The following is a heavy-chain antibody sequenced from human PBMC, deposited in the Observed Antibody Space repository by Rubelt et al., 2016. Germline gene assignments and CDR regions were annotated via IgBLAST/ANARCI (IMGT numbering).Heavy chain of an antibody. V-gene: IGHV3-53*02. D-gene: IGHD4-17*01. Sequence: EVQLLETGGDLIEPGGSLRLSCAASGFSLGSFAMSWVRQAPGKGLEWVSIIHSGGSTYYADSVKGRFTIPRDNSKNKLYRKMNNLGVEDTAIYYCARGTVLTTMRAFDVWGQGTMVTVSS. J-gene: IGHJ3*01. CDR2: IHSGGST. CDR3: ARGTVLTTMRAFDV. CDR1: GFSLGSFA.